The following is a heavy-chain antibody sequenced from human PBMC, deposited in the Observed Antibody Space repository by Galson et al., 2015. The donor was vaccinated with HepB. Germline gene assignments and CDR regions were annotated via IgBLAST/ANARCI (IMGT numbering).Heavy chain of an antibody. D-gene: IGHD6-13*01. CDR2: IRSKATNYAA. Sequence: SLRLSCAAYGFTFSGSAIHWARQASGKGPEWIGHIRSKATNYAALYVPSLKGRFTISRDDSKNMAYLHMRSLKTDDTAVYYCVRSGDFSGYSSRWGQGTLVTVSS. CDR1: GFTFSGSA. J-gene: IGHJ4*02. CDR3: VRSGDFSGYSSR. V-gene: IGHV3-73*01.